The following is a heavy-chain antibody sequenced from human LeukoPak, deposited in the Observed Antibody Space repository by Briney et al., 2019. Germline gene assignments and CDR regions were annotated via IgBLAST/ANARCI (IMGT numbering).Heavy chain of an antibody. V-gene: IGHV4-61*08. Sequence: PSQTLSLTCTVSGGSISSGGYYWSWIRQHPGKGLEWIGYIFYSGSTNYNPSLKSRVTMSVDTSKNQFSLKLNSVTAADTAVYYCAREDYDILTGYYKVGYWGQGTLVTVSS. D-gene: IGHD3-9*01. J-gene: IGHJ4*02. CDR1: GGSISSGGYY. CDR2: IFYSGST. CDR3: AREDYDILTGYYKVGY.